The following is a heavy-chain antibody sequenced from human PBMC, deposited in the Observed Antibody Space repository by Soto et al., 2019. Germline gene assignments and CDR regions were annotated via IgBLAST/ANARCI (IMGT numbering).Heavy chain of an antibody. CDR2: IIPIFGTA. J-gene: IGHJ4*02. D-gene: IGHD3-10*01. CDR3: ASTYYYGSGSYYNRYYFDY. Sequence: QVQLVQSGAEVKKPGSSVKVSCKASGGTFSSYAISWVRQPPGQGLEWMGGIIPIFGTANYAQKFQGRVTITADESTSTAYMELSSLRSEDTAVYYCASTYYYGSGSYYNRYYFDYWGQGTLVTVSS. V-gene: IGHV1-69*01. CDR1: GGTFSSYA.